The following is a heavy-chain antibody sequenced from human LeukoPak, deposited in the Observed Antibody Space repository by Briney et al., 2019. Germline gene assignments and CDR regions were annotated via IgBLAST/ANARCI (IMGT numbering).Heavy chain of an antibody. J-gene: IGHJ4*02. Sequence: PGGSLRLSCAASGFTFSSFSMNWVRQAPGKGLEWVSYISSSSSIIYYADSVKGRFTISRDNAKNSLYLQMNSLRAEDTAVYYCARDYDFWSGYYTGIFDYWGQGTLVTVSS. CDR1: GFTFSSFS. CDR2: ISSSSSII. V-gene: IGHV3-48*01. CDR3: ARDYDFWSGYYTGIFDY. D-gene: IGHD3-3*01.